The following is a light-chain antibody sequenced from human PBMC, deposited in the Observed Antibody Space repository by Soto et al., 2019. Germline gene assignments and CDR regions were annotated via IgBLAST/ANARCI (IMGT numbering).Light chain of an antibody. V-gene: IGKV3-15*01. CDR3: QHYNNWPRT. J-gene: IGKJ1*01. CDR1: QSVSSN. Sequence: EIVMTQSPATLSVSPGERATLSCSASQSVSSNLAWYQQKPGQAPRLLIYGASTRATGIPASFSGSGSGREFTLTISSLQSEDFAVYYCQHYNNWPRTFGQGTKVEIK. CDR2: GAS.